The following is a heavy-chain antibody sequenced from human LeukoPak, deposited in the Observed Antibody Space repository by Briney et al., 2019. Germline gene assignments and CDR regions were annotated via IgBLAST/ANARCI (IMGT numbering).Heavy chain of an antibody. D-gene: IGHD6-13*01. V-gene: IGHV4-39*01. CDR3: ARHQRAAADWFDP. CDR1: GGSISSSSYY. CDR2: IYYSGST. Sequence: SETLSLTCTVSGGSISSSSYYWGWIRQPPGKGLEWIGSIYYSGSTYYNPSLKSRVTISVDTSKIQFSLKLSSVTAADTAVYYCARHQRAAADWFDPWGQGTLVTVSS. J-gene: IGHJ5*02.